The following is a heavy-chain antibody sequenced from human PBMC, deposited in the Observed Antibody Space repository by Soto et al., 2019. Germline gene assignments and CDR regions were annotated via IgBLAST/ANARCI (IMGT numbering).Heavy chain of an antibody. J-gene: IGHJ1*01. Sequence: PSETLSLTCDVSDESVTSPGNYWNWIRQRPDTGLEWIGYISSGGSPFYNPSLKSRVSISLDTSKNVISLTLRSVTAADTALYYCTLNHCAGGGCYDRDYWGRGTRVTVSS. CDR1: DESVTSPGNY. CDR3: TLNHCAGGGCYDRDY. CDR2: ISSGGSP. V-gene: IGHV4-31*11. D-gene: IGHD2-21*01.